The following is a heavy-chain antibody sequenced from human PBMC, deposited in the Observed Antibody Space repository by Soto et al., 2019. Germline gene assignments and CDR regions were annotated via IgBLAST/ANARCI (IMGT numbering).Heavy chain of an antibody. CDR2: IKSKTDGGTT. CDR3: GGSCYGSYFDY. Sequence: PGGSLRLSCAASGFTFSNAWMNWVRQAPGKGLEWVGRIKSKTDGGTTDYAAPVKGRFTISRDDSKNTLYLQMNSLKTEDTAGYCSGGSCYGSYFDYWGQGTLVTVS. D-gene: IGHD2-15*01. J-gene: IGHJ4*02. V-gene: IGHV3-15*07. CDR1: GFTFSNAW.